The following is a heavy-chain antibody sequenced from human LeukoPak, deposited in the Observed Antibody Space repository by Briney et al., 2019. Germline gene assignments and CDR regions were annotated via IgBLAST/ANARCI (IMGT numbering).Heavy chain of an antibody. J-gene: IGHJ4*02. CDR2: IYYSGST. V-gene: IGHV4-39*01. CDR1: GGSISSSSYY. CDR3: ARVAGGNSPFDY. D-gene: IGHD4-23*01. Sequence: SETLSLTCTVSGGSISSSSYYWGWIRQPPGKGLEWIGSIYYSGSTYYNPSLKSRVTISVDTSKNQFSLKLSSVTAADTAVYYCARVAGGNSPFDYWGQGTLVTVSS.